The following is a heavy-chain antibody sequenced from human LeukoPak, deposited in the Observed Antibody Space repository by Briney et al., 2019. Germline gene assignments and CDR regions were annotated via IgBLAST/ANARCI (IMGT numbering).Heavy chain of an antibody. Sequence: ASVKVSCKASGYTFTSYAMHWVRQAPGQRLEWMGWINAGNGNTKYPQKFQGRVTITRDTSASTAYMELSSLRSEDTAVYYCARIRMVRGVIIEGFDYWGQGTLVTVSS. J-gene: IGHJ4*02. CDR2: INAGNGNT. V-gene: IGHV1-3*01. CDR1: GYTFTSYA. D-gene: IGHD3-10*01. CDR3: ARIRMVRGVIIEGFDY.